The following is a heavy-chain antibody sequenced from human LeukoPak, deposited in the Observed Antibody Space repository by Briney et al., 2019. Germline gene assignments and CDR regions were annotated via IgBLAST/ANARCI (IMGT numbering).Heavy chain of an antibody. CDR3: ALTVVPAASPVGNWFDP. V-gene: IGHV4-34*01. D-gene: IGHD2-2*01. CDR1: GGSFSGYY. J-gene: IGHJ5*02. Sequence: SETLSLTCAVYGGSFSGYYWSWIRQPPGKGLEWIGEINHSGSTYYNPSLKSRVTISVDTSKNQFSLKLSSVTAADTAVYYCALTVVPAASPVGNWFDPWGQGTLVTVSS. CDR2: INHSGST.